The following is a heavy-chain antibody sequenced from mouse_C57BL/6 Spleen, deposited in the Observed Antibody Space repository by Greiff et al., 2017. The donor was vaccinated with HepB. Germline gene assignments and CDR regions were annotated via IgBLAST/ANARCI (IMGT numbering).Heavy chain of an antibody. J-gene: IGHJ1*03. Sequence: EVMLVESGGGLVKPGGSLKLSCAASGFTFSSYTMSWVRQTPEKRLEWVATISGGGGNTYYPDSVKGRFTISRDNAKNTLYLQMSSLRSEDTALYYCARQGTYDGYWYFDVWGTGTTVTVSS. CDR2: ISGGGGNT. V-gene: IGHV5-9*01. CDR3: ARQGTYDGYWYFDV. CDR1: GFTFSSYT. D-gene: IGHD2-3*01.